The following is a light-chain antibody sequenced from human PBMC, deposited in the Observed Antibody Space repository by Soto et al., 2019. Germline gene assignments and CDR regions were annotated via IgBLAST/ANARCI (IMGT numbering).Light chain of an antibody. Sequence: IVLTQSPGTLSLSPGERATLSCRASQSLDNRHLAWYQHKPGQAPRVLIYGASNRATGIPVRFSGSGSGTDFNLTISRLETEDFAVYYCQQYSISKWTFGQGTKVEIK. CDR2: GAS. J-gene: IGKJ1*01. CDR1: QSLDNRH. V-gene: IGKV3-20*01. CDR3: QQYSISKWT.